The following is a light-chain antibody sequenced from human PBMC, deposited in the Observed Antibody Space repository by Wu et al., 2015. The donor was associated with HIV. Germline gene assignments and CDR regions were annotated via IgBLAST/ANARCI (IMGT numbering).Light chain of an antibody. CDR1: QSVSGRH. J-gene: IGKJ5*01. V-gene: IGKV3-20*01. Sequence: EIVLTQSPGTLSLSPGERVTLSCRASQSVSGRHLAWYQQRPGQAPRLLLFGASSRATGIPDRFSGGGSGTDFTLTISRLEPEDFAVYYCQQYGSSPITFGQGTRLEIK. CDR2: GAS. CDR3: QQYGSSPIT.